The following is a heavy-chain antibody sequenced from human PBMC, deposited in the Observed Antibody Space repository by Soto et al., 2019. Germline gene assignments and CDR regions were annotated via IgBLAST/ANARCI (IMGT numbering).Heavy chain of an antibody. CDR2: ISYDGSNK. Sequence: SGGSLRLSCAASGFTFSSYAMHWVRQAPGKGLEWVAVISYDGSNKYYADSVKGRFTISRDNSKNTLYLQMNSLRAEDTAVYYCARDSEVGATGFDYWGQGTLVTVSS. CDR3: ARDSEVGATGFDY. CDR1: GFTFSSYA. V-gene: IGHV3-30-3*01. D-gene: IGHD1-26*01. J-gene: IGHJ4*02.